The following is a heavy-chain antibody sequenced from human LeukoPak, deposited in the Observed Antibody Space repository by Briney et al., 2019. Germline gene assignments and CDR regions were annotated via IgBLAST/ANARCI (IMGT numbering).Heavy chain of an antibody. Sequence: GGSLRLSCAVSGFTFSRISMTWVRQAPGKGLEWVSSISSSSSYIYYRDSVKGRFTISRENAKNSLYLQMHSLRAEDTAVYYCALVGATSWAPFDYWGQGTLVTVSS. CDR1: GFTFSRIS. CDR2: ISSSSSYI. V-gene: IGHV3-21*01. J-gene: IGHJ4*02. CDR3: ALVGATSWAPFDY. D-gene: IGHD1-26*01.